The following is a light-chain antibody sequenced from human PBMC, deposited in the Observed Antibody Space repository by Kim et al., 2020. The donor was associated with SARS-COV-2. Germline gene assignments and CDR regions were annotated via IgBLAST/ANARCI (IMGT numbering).Light chain of an antibody. J-gene: IGLJ2*01. CDR3: QAWDSSTVV. V-gene: IGLV3-1*01. CDR1: KLGDKY. Sequence: VSPGQTATISCSGEKLGDKYACWYQQKPGQSPVVVIYQDTKRSSGIPGRFSGSNSGDQATLTIRGTQALDEADYYCQAWDSSTVVFGGGTKLTVL. CDR2: QDT.